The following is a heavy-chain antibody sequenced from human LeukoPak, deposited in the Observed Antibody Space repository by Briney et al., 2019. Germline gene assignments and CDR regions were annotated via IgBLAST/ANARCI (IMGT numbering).Heavy chain of an antibody. CDR2: INPNSGDT. D-gene: IGHD2-21*01. V-gene: IGHV1-2*02. CDR1: GYSFTDYY. Sequence: ASVKVSCKTSGYSFTDYYMHWVRQAPGQGLEWMGWINPNSGDTSSAQKFQGRVTMTRDTSITTVYMEVSWLTSDDTAIYYCARADRPHGGPYLIGPWGQGTLVTVSS. J-gene: IGHJ5*02. CDR3: ARADRPHGGPYLIGP.